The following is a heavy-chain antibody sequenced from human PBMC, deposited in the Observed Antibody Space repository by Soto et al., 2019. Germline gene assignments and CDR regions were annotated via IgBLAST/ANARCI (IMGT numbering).Heavy chain of an antibody. CDR1: GGSLSTSSYY. V-gene: IGHV4-39*01. CDR2: IFYSGST. CDR3: AFGGFDY. D-gene: IGHD3-16*01. J-gene: IGHJ4*02. Sequence: SQTLCLTYTVSGGSLSTSSYYLGWIRQPPGKGLEWIGTIFYSGSTYYNPSLKSRVTISVDTSKNQFSLKLNSVTAADTAVYYCAFGGFDYWGQRIQVTVSS.